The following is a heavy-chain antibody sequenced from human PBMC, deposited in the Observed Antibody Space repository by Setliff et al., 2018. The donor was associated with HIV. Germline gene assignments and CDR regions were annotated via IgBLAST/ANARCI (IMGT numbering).Heavy chain of an antibody. CDR2: INQGGTT. CDR1: SGSFSGYY. J-gene: IGHJ4*02. CDR3: AVGSQPRLAY. V-gene: IGHV4-34*01. D-gene: IGHD5-18*01. Sequence: PSETLSLTCAVYSGSFSGYYWSWLRQPPGRGLEWIGEINQGGTTNYNPSLKSQATISVDRSKNQFSLKLSSVTAADSAVYYCAVGSQPRLAYWGQGTLGTVS.